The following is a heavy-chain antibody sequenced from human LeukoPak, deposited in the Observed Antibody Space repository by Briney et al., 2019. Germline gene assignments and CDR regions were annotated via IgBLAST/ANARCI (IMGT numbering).Heavy chain of an antibody. V-gene: IGHV3-48*04. D-gene: IGHD6-19*01. J-gene: IGHJ4*02. CDR1: GFTFSSYG. CDR3: ARVSSGWIDY. Sequence: GGSLRLSCAASGFTFSSYGMSWIRQAPGKGLEWVSYISSSGSTIYYADSVKGRFTMSRENAKNSLYLQMNSLRAEDTAVYYCARVSSGWIDYWSQGTLVTVSS. CDR2: ISSSGSTI.